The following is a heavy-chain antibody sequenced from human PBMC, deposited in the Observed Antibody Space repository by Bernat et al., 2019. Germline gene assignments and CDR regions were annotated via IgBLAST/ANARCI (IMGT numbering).Heavy chain of an antibody. CDR3: AREHSYYSGLVDC. CDR1: GFTFRRYW. Sequence: EVQLVESGGGLVQPGGSLRLSCVASGFTFRRYWMNWVRQAPGKGLEWVANIKQDGSEKYYVDSVKGRFTISRDNAKNSLYLQMNSLRAEDTAVYYCAREHSYYSGLVDCWGQGTLVTVSS. CDR2: IKQDGSEK. V-gene: IGHV3-7*01. D-gene: IGHD3-10*01. J-gene: IGHJ4*02.